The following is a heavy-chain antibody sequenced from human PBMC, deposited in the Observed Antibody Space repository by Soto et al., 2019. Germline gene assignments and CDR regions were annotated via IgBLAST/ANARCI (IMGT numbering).Heavy chain of an antibody. D-gene: IGHD2-2*01. Sequence: SETLSLTCTVSGGSISSYYWSWIRQPPGKGLEWIGYIYYSGSTNYNPSLQSRVTISVDTSKNQFSLKLSSVTAADTAVYYCARAVLPATAPFDYRGQGTLVTVSS. V-gene: IGHV4-59*01. CDR1: GGSISSYY. CDR3: ARAVLPATAPFDY. J-gene: IGHJ4*02. CDR2: IYYSGST.